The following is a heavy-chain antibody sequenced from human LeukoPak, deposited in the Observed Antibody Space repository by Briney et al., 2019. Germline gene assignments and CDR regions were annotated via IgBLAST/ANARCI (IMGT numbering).Heavy chain of an antibody. CDR1: GGSFSGYY. Sequence: SETLSLTCAVYGGSFSGYYWSWIRQPPGKGLEWIGEINHSGSTNYNPSHKSRVTISVDTSKNQFSLKLSSVTAADTAVYYCARGLLIAAGPFDYWGQGTLVTVSS. V-gene: IGHV4-34*01. CDR2: INHSGST. CDR3: ARGLLIAAGPFDY. D-gene: IGHD6-13*01. J-gene: IGHJ4*02.